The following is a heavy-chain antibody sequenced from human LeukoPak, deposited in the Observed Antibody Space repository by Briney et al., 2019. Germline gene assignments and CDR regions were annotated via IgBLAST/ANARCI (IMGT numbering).Heavy chain of an antibody. CDR2: INPNSGGT. CDR3: AREKIAAAGTIHYYYGMDV. D-gene: IGHD6-13*01. V-gene: IGHV1-2*04. CDR1: GYTFTGYY. J-gene: IGHJ6*04. Sequence: ASVKVSCKASGYTFTGYYMHWGRQAPGQGLEWMGWINPNSGGTNYAQKFQGWVTMTRDTSISTAYMELSRLRSDDTAVYYCAREKIAAAGTIHYYYGMDVWGKGTTVTVSS.